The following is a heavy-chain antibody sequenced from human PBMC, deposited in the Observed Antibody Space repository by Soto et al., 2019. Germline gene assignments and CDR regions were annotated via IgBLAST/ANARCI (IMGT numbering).Heavy chain of an antibody. Sequence: PGGSLRLSCSASGFTFSRYAMSWVRQTPGKGLEWVSSISGSGDDTYYADSVKGRFTISRDKSKNTLYLQMNSLRAEDTAVYYCPKKMASGSYYYGMDVWGQGTTVTVSS. V-gene: IGHV3-23*01. CDR1: GFTFSRYA. CDR2: ISGSGDDT. D-gene: IGHD3-10*01. J-gene: IGHJ6*02. CDR3: PKKMASGSYYYGMDV.